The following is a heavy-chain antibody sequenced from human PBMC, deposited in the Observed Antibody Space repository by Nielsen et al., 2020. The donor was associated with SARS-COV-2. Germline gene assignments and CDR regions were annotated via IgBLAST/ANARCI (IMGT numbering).Heavy chain of an antibody. CDR1: GFTFSSYW. V-gene: IGHV3-7*01. J-gene: IGHJ5*02. CDR3: ARDRFHYYGSGSRMVWFDP. CDR2: IKQDGSEK. Sequence: GESLKISCAASGFTFSSYWMSWVRQAPGKGLEWVANIKQDGSEKYYVDSVKGRFTISRDNAKNSLYLQMNSLRAEDTAVYYCARDRFHYYGSGSRMVWFDPWGQGTLVTVPS. D-gene: IGHD3-10*01.